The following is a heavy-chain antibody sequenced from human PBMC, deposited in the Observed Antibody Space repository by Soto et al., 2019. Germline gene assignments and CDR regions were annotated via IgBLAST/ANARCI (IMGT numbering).Heavy chain of an antibody. V-gene: IGHV3-11*01. J-gene: IGHJ4*02. Sequence: GGSLRVSCAASGFSFSDYYMTWIRQAPGKGLEWVSKISGSGTTTYYADSVKGRFTVSRDNAKSSLYLQMNSLRAEDTAVYYCAGDPYYYASDFWGQGTLVTVSS. CDR3: AGDPYYYASDF. CDR1: GFSFSDYY. D-gene: IGHD3-10*01. CDR2: ISGSGTTT.